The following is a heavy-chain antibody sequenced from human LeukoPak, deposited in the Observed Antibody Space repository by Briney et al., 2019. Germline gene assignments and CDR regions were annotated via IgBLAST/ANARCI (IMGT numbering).Heavy chain of an antibody. Sequence: ASVKVSCKASGYTFTGYYMHWVRQAPGQGLEWMGRINPNSGGTNYAQKFQGRVTMTRDTSFSTAYMELSRLRSDDTAVYYCARAPFLSSAWLVKRGGDYFDYWGQGTLVTVSS. CDR3: ARAPFLSSAWLVKRGGDYFDY. V-gene: IGHV1-2*06. D-gene: IGHD6-19*01. CDR1: GYTFTGYY. CDR2: INPNSGGT. J-gene: IGHJ4*02.